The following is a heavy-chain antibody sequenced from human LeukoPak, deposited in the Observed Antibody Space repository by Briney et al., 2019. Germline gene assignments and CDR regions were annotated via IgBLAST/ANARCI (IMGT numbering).Heavy chain of an antibody. V-gene: IGHV4-4*09. CDR3: ARRSGDYEPHFDY. Sequence: PSETLSLTCSVSGGSISGYYWNWIRQPPGKGLEWIGYISSSGSTNYNPSLKSRVTMSVDTSRNQFSLKLSSVTAADTAVYYYARRSGDYEPHFDYWGQGTLVTVSS. D-gene: IGHD4-17*01. J-gene: IGHJ4*02. CDR1: GGSISGYY. CDR2: ISSSGST.